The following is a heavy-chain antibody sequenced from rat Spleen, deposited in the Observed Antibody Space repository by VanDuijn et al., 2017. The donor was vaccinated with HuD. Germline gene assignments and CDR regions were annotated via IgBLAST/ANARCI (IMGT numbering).Heavy chain of an antibody. D-gene: IGHD5-1*01. CDR2: INYDGGST. CDR1: GFQFNNYW. CDR3: ARHGLGEDY. J-gene: IGHJ2*01. V-gene: IGHV5-31*01. Sequence: EVQLVESGGGLVQPGRSLKLSWVASGFQFNNYWMTWFRQAPTKGLVWGASINYDGGSTYFRDSVKGRFTISRDNAKRTLYLQMDSLRSEDTATYYCARHGLGEDYWGQGVMVTVSS.